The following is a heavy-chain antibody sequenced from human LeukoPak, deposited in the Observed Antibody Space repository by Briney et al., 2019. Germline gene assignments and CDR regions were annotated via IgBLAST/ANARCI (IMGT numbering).Heavy chain of an antibody. CDR3: ARDRTGYIGYEGDPFDI. V-gene: IGHV4-4*07. CDR2: IHPSGST. CDR1: GGSFSSHY. J-gene: IGHJ3*02. Sequence: SETLSLTCIVSGGSFSSHYWSWIRHSAGKGPEWIARIHPSGSTNYNPSLRSRLTMSVDTSKDQFSLKLTSVTAADTVVYYCARDRTGYIGYEGDPFDIWGQGTMVTVSS. D-gene: IGHD5-12*01.